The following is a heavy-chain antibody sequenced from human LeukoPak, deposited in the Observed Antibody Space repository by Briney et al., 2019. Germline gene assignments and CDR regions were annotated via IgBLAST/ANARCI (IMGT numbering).Heavy chain of an antibody. CDR2: IYTSGST. CDR1: GGSISSGSYY. V-gene: IGHV4-61*02. D-gene: IGHD6-13*01. J-gene: IGHJ5*02. Sequence: SETLSLTCTVSGGSISSGSYYWSWIRQPAGKGLEWIGRIYTSGSTNYNPSLKSRVTISVDTSKNQFSLKLSSVTAADTAVYYCAGEDSSNWNWFDPWGQGTLVTVSS. CDR3: AGEDSSNWNWFDP.